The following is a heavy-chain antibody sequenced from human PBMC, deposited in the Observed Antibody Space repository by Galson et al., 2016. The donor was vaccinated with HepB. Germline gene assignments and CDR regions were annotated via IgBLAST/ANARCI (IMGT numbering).Heavy chain of an antibody. V-gene: IGHV1-2*06. CDR1: GYTFTDCF. CDR3: ARKSGGTFDF. J-gene: IGHJ4*02. Sequence: SVKVSCKASGYTFTDCFLHWVQQTPGQGLEWLGRVNPANGATDYGQKFEGRVTMTSDRAIKTAYMELSSLTSDDTAFYYRARKSGGTFDFWGQGTLVTVSS. D-gene: IGHD3-10*01. CDR2: VNPANGAT.